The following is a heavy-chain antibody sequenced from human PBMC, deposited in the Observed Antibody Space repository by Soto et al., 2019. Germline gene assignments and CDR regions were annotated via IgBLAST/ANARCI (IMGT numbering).Heavy chain of an antibody. D-gene: IGHD3-10*01. V-gene: IGHV1-69*13. Sequence: SVKVSCKPSGGTFNNYGFSWVRQAPGQGLEWMGGIIPLFGTANNAQKFQGRVTITADESTSTAYMELSSLRSDDTAVYFCARDLYSCSESPGLGPFDIWGQGTMVTVSS. CDR2: IIPLFGTA. CDR3: ARDLYSCSESPGLGPFDI. J-gene: IGHJ3*02. CDR1: GGTFNNYG.